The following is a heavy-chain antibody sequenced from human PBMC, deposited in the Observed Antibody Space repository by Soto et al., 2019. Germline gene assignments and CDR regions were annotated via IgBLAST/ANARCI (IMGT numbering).Heavy chain of an antibody. J-gene: IGHJ5*02. CDR1: GGSISSYY. Sequence: PSETLSLTCTVSGGSISSYYWSWIRQPPGKGLEWIGYIYYNGSTNYNPSLKSRVTISVDTSKNQFSLKLSSVTAADTAVYYCARTYYDFWSGYWRWFDPWGPGTLVTVSS. V-gene: IGHV4-59*01. D-gene: IGHD3-3*01. CDR2: IYYNGST. CDR3: ARTYYDFWSGYWRWFDP.